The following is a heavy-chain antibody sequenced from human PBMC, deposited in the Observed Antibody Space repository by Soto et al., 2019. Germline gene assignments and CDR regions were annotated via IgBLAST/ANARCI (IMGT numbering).Heavy chain of an antibody. Sequence: GGSLRLSCAASGFTFSSYWMSWVRQAPGKGLEWVANIKQDGSEKYYVDSVKGRFTISRDNAKNSLYLQMNSLRAEDTAVYYCARSYCGDDCALDHWGQGTLVTVSS. V-gene: IGHV3-7*03. CDR3: ARSYCGDDCALDH. J-gene: IGHJ4*02. D-gene: IGHD2-21*02. CDR2: IKQDGSEK. CDR1: GFTFSSYW.